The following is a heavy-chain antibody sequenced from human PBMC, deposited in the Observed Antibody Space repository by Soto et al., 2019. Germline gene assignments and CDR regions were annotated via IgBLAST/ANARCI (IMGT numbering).Heavy chain of an antibody. CDR1: GGTFNTYG. J-gene: IGHJ6*02. D-gene: IGHD3-22*01. V-gene: IGHV1-69*13. CDR3: ARDRDYYDSSGPYYYYGMDV. CDR2: IVPVLGTP. Sequence: ASVKVSCKASGGTFNTYGISWVRQAPGQGLEWMGGIVPVLGTPHYAQRFQGRVTVTADESTTTAYMELSSLRSEDTAIYYCARDRDYYDSSGPYYYYGMDVWGQGXTVTVYS.